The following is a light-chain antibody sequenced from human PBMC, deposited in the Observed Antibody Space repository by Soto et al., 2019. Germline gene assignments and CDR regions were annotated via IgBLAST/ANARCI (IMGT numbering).Light chain of an antibody. V-gene: IGLV2-14*01. CDR1: SSDVGGYNY. J-gene: IGLJ3*02. Sequence: QSALTQPASVPGSPGQSITISYTGTSSDVGGYNYVSWYQQHPGKAPKLMIYEVSNRPSGVSNRFSGSKSGNTASLTISGLQAEDESDYYCSSYTRTSTLEVFGGGTKLTVL. CDR2: EVS. CDR3: SSYTRTSTLEV.